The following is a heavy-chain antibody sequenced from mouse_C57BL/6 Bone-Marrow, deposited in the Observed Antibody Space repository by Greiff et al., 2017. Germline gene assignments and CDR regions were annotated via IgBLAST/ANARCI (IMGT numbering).Heavy chain of an antibody. V-gene: IGHV1-15*01. Sequence: QVQLQQSGAELVRPGASVTLSCKASGYTFTDYEMHWVKQTPVHGLEWIGAIDPETGGTAYNQKFKGKAILTADKSSSTDYMELRSLTSEDSVVYYCTRRYYDYDAHLDYWGQGTTLTVSS. CDR3: TRRYYDYDAHLDY. J-gene: IGHJ2*01. CDR1: GYTFTDYE. D-gene: IGHD2-4*01. CDR2: IDPETGGT.